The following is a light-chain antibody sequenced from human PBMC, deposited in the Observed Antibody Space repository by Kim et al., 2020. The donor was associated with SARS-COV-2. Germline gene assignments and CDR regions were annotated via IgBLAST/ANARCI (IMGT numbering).Light chain of an antibody. CDR3: LLYYGDGQLL. J-gene: IGLJ2*01. CDR1: TGTVTSGYF. CDR2: STS. Sequence: GVTVTLTCVSSTGTVTSGYFPSWFQQKPGQTPRALIYSTSNKHSWTPARFSGSLLGGKAALTLSSVQPEDEAEYYCLLYYGDGQLLFGGGTQLTVL. V-gene: IGLV7-43*01.